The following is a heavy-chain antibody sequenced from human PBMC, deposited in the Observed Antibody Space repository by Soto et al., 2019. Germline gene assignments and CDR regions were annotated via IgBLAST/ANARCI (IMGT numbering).Heavy chain of an antibody. D-gene: IGHD2-2*01. J-gene: IGHJ4*02. CDR1: GGTFSTYT. V-gene: IGHV1-69*08. CDR3: ARDTEYCSTSTCFSPLDY. Sequence: QVQLAQSGAEVMKPGSSVKVSCKASGGTFSTYTISWVRQAPGQGLEWVGRIIPMLDITNYAQKFQDRDTITADKYTTTVYRELSSLRSEVTAVYHCARDTEYCSTSTCFSPLDYWGQGTPVTVSS. CDR2: IIPMLDIT.